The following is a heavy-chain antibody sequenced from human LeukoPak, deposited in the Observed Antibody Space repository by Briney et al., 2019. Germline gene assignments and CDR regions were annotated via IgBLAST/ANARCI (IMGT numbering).Heavy chain of an antibody. CDR3: ARDLHRIYYFDY. CDR2: INPSGGST. V-gene: IGHV1-46*01. Sequence: GASVKVSCKASGYTFTSYYMHWVRQAPGQGLEWMGIINPSGGSTSYAQKFQGRVTMTRDTSTSTVYMELSSLSSEDTAVYYCARDLHRIYYFDYWGQGTLVTVSS. J-gene: IGHJ4*02. CDR1: GYTFTSYY.